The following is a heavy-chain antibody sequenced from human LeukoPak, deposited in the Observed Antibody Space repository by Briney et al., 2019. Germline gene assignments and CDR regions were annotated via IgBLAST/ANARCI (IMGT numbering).Heavy chain of an antibody. V-gene: IGHV3-23*01. D-gene: IGHD1-26*01. J-gene: IGHJ4*02. CDR2: ISGTGDTT. Sequence: GGSLRLSCAASGFTFSSYAMTWVRPAPGTGLQWVSAISGTGDTTYYADSVKGRFTISRDNPKNTLYLQMNSLRAEDTAIYYCAKDAHGASRPRGYFDYWGQGTLVTVSS. CDR3: AKDAHGASRPRGYFDY. CDR1: GFTFSSYA.